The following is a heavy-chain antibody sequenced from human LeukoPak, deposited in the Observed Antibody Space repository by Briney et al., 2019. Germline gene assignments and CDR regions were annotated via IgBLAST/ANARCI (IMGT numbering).Heavy chain of an antibody. Sequence: GESLKISCKGSGYSFTSYWIGWVRPMPGKGLEWMGIIYPGDSDTRYSPSFQGQVTISADKSISTAYLQWSSLKASDTAMYYCARRLPGAAAGMGGDFDYWGRGTLVTVSS. D-gene: IGHD6-13*01. CDR2: IYPGDSDT. V-gene: IGHV5-51*01. J-gene: IGHJ4*02. CDR1: GYSFTSYW. CDR3: ARRLPGAAAGMGGDFDY.